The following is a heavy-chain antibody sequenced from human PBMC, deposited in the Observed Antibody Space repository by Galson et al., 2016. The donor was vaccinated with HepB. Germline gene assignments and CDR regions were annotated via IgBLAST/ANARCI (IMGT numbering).Heavy chain of an antibody. CDR3: ARGSFWSGQLIRNYYGMDV. CDR1: GFTFTSYA. CDR2: ISYDGSNK. J-gene: IGHJ6*04. V-gene: IGHV3-30-3*01. Sequence: SLRLSCAASGFTFTSYAMHWVRQAPGKGLEWVAVISYDGSNKYYADSVKGRFTISRDNSKNTLYLQMSSLRAEDTAVYYCARGSFWSGQLIRNYYGMDVWGIGTTVTVAS. D-gene: IGHD3-3*01.